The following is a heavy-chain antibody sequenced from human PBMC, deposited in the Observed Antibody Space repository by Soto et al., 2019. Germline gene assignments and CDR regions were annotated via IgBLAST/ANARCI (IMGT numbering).Heavy chain of an antibody. CDR2: ISNSGYT. V-gene: IGHV4-59*01. CDR3: ARKNDYYDY. J-gene: IGHJ4*02. Sequence: PSETLSLTCTVSGDFISSNYWSWIRQPPGKGLEWIGYISNSGYTNYNPSLKSRVTISVDTSKNQFSLKLSSVTAADTAVYYCARKNDYYDYWGQGTRVTVSS. CDR1: GDFISSNY.